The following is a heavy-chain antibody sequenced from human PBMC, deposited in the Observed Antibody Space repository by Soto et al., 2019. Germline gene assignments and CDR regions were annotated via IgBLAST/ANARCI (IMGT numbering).Heavy chain of an antibody. CDR1: GYTLTELS. D-gene: IGHD4-4*01. V-gene: IGHV1-24*01. J-gene: IGHJ6*02. CDR3: ATAPYSNYGLYYYGMDV. CDR2: FDPEDGET. Sequence: ASVKVSCKVSGYTLTELSMHWVRQAPGKGLEWMGGFDPEDGETIYAQKFQGRVTMTEDTSTDTAYMELSSLRSEDTAVYYCATAPYSNYGLYYYGMDVWGQGTTVTVSS.